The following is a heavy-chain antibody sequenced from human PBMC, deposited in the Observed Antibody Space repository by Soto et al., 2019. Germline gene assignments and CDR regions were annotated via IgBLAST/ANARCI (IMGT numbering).Heavy chain of an antibody. D-gene: IGHD6-19*01. CDR3: ARESPVAAVAAYYGMDV. V-gene: IGHV4-31*03. Sequence: SETLSLTCTVSGGSISSGGYYWSWIRQHPGKGLEWIGYIYYSGSTYYNPSLKSRVTISVDTSKNQFSLKLSSVTAADTAVYYCARESPVAAVAAYYGMDVWGQGTTVTVSS. J-gene: IGHJ6*02. CDR1: GGSISSGGYY. CDR2: IYYSGST.